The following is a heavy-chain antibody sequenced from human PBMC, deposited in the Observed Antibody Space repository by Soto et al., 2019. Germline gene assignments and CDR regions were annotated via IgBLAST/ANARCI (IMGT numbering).Heavy chain of an antibody. CDR3: ARDRGPRLINDIVATSDY. D-gene: IGHD5-12*01. V-gene: IGHV3-21*01. Sequence: GGSLRLSCAASGFTFSSYSMNWVRQAPGKGLEWVSSISSSSSYIYYADSVKGRFTISRDNAKNSLYLQMNSLRAEDTAVYYCARDRGPRLINDIVATSDYWGQGTLVTVSS. CDR2: ISSSSSYI. CDR1: GFTFSSYS. J-gene: IGHJ4*02.